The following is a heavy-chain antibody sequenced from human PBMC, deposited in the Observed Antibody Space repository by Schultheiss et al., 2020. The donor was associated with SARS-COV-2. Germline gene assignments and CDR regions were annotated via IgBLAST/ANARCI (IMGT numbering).Heavy chain of an antibody. CDR1: GGSISSSSYY. D-gene: IGHD3-9*01. CDR3: AKDRRYYDILTGYFQAHNQALESYGMDV. CDR2: IYYRGSI. V-gene: IGHV4-39*02. Sequence: SQTLSLTCTVSGGSISSSSYYWGWIRQPPGKGLEWIGTIYYRGSIYYNPSLKSRVTISVDTSKSQFSLKLSSVTAADTAVYYCAKDRRYYDILTGYFQAHNQALESYGMDVWGQGTTVTVSS. J-gene: IGHJ6*02.